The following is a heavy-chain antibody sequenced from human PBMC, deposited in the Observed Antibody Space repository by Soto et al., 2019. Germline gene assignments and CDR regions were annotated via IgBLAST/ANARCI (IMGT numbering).Heavy chain of an antibody. CDR3: AKSSGKYYPESRVMHV. Sequence: QVQVVESGGGVVQPGRSLRLSCAASGFTFNTCAMHRVRQAPGKGLEWVALISYDASHTDYADSVKGRFTISRDSSDNTLSLIMNSLRPEDTAVYYCAKSSGKYYPESRVMHVWGQGITVTVSS. CDR2: ISYDASHT. V-gene: IGHV3-30*18. CDR1: GFTFNTCA. D-gene: IGHD1-26*01. J-gene: IGHJ6*02.